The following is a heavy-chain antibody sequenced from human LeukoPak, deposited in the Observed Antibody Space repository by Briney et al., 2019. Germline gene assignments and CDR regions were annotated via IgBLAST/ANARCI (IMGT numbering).Heavy chain of an antibody. CDR3: ARDRSYYGSGSSFDP. V-gene: IGHV3-30*02. D-gene: IGHD3-10*01. CDR2: IRYDGSNK. Sequence: GGSLRLSCAASGFTFSSYGMHWVRQAPGKGLEWVAFIRYDGSNKNYADSVKGRFTISRDNAKNSLYLQMNSLRAEDTAVYYCARDRSYYGSGSSFDPWGQGTLVTVSS. J-gene: IGHJ5*02. CDR1: GFTFSSYG.